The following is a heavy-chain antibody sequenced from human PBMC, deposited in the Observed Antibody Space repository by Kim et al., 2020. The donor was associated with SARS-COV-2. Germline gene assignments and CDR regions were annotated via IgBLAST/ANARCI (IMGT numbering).Heavy chain of an antibody. Sequence: YADSVKGRFTIYGDNSKNTLYLQMNSLRAEDTAVYYCASTYYYGSGFNPWGQGTLVTVSS. J-gene: IGHJ5*02. V-gene: IGHV3-23*01. CDR3: ASTYYYGSGFNP. D-gene: IGHD3-10*01.